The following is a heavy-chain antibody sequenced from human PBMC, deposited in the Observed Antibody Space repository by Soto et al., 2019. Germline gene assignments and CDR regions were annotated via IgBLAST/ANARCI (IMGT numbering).Heavy chain of an antibody. CDR1: GYTFTSYD. CDR2: MSPNSGNT. Sequence: QVQLVQSGAEVKKPGASVKVSCKASGYTFTSYDINWVRQATGQGPEWMGYMSPNSGNTGYAQKFQGRVPMTRDTSINTAYMELTSLTSEDTAVYYCSRGEWELRHWGQGSLVIVSS. J-gene: IGHJ4*02. V-gene: IGHV1-8*01. D-gene: IGHD1-26*01. CDR3: SRGEWELRH.